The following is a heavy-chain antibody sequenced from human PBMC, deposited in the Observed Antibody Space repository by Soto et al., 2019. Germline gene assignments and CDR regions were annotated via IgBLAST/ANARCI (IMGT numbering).Heavy chain of an antibody. V-gene: IGHV4-59*01. J-gene: IGHJ5*02. D-gene: IGHD6-6*01. CDR1: GGSISSYY. Sequence: SETLSLTCTVSGGSISSYYWSWIRQPPGKGLEWIGYIYYSGSTNYNPSLKSRVTISVDTSKNQFSLKLSSVTAADTAVYYCARDVDSSSSGFFWFDPWGQGTLVTVSS. CDR2: IYYSGST. CDR3: ARDVDSSSSGFFWFDP.